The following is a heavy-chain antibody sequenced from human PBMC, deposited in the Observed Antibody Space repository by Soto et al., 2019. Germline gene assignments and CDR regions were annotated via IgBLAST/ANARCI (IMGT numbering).Heavy chain of an antibody. CDR3: AKSPRWRGTAMDNVMVVGWFDP. Sequence: GGSLRLSCAASGFTFSSYAMSWVRQAPGKGLEWVSAISGSGGSTYYADSVKGRFTISRDNSKNTLYLQMNSLRAEDTAVYYCAKSPRWRGTAMDNVMVVGWFDPWGQGTLVTVSS. V-gene: IGHV3-23*01. J-gene: IGHJ5*02. D-gene: IGHD5-18*01. CDR2: ISGSGGST. CDR1: GFTFSSYA.